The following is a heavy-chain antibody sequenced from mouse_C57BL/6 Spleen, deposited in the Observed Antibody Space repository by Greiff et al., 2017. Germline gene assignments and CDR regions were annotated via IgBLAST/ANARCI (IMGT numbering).Heavy chain of an antibody. V-gene: IGHV1-64*01. CDR3: ARGKTYDSNYGAMDY. CDR1: GYTFTSYW. Sequence: QVQLQQPGAELVKPGASVKLSCKASGYTFTSYWMHWVKQRPGQCLEWIGMIHPNSGSTTYNEKFKSKATLTVDKSSSTAYMQRSSLTSEDSAVYCRARGKTYDSNYGAMDYWGQGTSVTVSS. CDR2: IHPNSGST. J-gene: IGHJ4*01. D-gene: IGHD2-5*01.